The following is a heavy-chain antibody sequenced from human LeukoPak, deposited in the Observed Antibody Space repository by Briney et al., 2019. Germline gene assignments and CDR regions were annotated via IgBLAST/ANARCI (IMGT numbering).Heavy chain of an antibody. CDR1: GFTFGKYW. CDR2: IKLDGSEK. J-gene: IGHJ4*02. Sequence: PGGSLRLSCVASGFTFGKYWMSWVRQAPGKGLEWVANIKLDGSEKNYVDSVKGRFTISRDNSKNTLYLQMNSLRVEDTAVYYCARVFYDSRGSFPFDYWGQGSLVTVSS. D-gene: IGHD3-22*01. CDR3: ARVFYDSRGSFPFDY. V-gene: IGHV3-7*01.